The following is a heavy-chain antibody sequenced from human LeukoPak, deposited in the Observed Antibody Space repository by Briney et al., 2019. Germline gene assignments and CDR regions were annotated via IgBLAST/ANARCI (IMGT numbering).Heavy chain of an antibody. CDR1: GYTFTRYD. CDR3: AREVYYDSSGYYN. Sequence: ASVKVSCKASGYTFTRYDINWVREAPGQGLEWMGWMNPNNGNTGYAQKFQGRVTITRNTSISTAYMELSSLRSEDTAVYYCAREVYYDSSGYYNWGQGTLVTVSS. J-gene: IGHJ4*02. V-gene: IGHV1-8*03. CDR2: MNPNNGNT. D-gene: IGHD3-22*01.